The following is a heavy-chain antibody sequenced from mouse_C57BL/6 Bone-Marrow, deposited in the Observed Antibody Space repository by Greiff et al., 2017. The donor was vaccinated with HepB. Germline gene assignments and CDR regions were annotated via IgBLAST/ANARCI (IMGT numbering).Heavy chain of an antibody. J-gene: IGHJ4*01. V-gene: IGHV1-81*01. D-gene: IGHD2-5*01. CDR2: IYPRSGNT. CDR1: GYTFTSYG. CDR3: AREDSNYPYYYAMDY. Sequence: VQLQQSGAELARPGASVKLSCKASGYTFTSYGISWVKQRTGQGLEWIGEIYPRSGNTYYNEKFKGKATLTADKSSSTAYMELRSLTSEDSAVYFCAREDSNYPYYYAMDYWGQGTSVTVSS.